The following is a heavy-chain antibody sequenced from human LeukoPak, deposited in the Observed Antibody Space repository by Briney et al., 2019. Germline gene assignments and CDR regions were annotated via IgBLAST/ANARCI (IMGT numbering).Heavy chain of an antibody. J-gene: IGHJ5*02. V-gene: IGHV1-69*05. CDR2: IIPIFGTA. D-gene: IGHD3-9*01. CDR1: GYTFTSYG. Sequence: SVKVSCKASGYTFTSYGISWVRQAPGQGLEWMGGIIPIFGTANYAQKFQGRVTMTRDTSTSTVYMELSSLRSEDTAVYYCARGQFQQGLLRYFDWLFDGSNWFDPWGQGTLVTVSS. CDR3: ARGQFQQGLLRYFDWLFDGSNWFDP.